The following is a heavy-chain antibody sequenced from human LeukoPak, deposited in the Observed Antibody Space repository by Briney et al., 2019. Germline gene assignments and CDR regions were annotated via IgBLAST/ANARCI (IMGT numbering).Heavy chain of an antibody. CDR2: IYYSGST. J-gene: IGHJ6*02. D-gene: IGHD5-12*01. CDR1: GGSISSGGYY. CDR3: ARDPGGYDYYYYGMDV. Sequence: SQTLSLTCTVSGGSISSGGYYWSWIRQHPGTGLEWIGYIYYSGSTYYNPSLKSRVTISVDTSKNQFSLKLSSVTAADTAVYYCARDPGGYDYYYYGMDVWGQGTTVTFSS. V-gene: IGHV4-31*03.